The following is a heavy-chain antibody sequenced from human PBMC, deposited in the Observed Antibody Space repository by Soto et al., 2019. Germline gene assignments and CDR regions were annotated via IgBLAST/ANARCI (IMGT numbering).Heavy chain of an antibody. CDR1: GITFGEYA. CDR2: IRSKAYGGTT. J-gene: IGHJ4*02. Sequence: PGGSLRLSCTASGITFGEYAMNWFRQAPGKGLEWVGFIRSKAYGGTTEYAASVKGRFTISRDDSKSIAYLQMNSLKTEDTAVYYCTSLYDVLTGVDYWGQGTLVTVSS. D-gene: IGHD3-9*01. CDR3: TSLYDVLTGVDY. V-gene: IGHV3-49*03.